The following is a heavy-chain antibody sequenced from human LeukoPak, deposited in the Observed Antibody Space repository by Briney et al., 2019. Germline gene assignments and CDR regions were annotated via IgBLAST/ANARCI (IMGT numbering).Heavy chain of an antibody. V-gene: IGHV4-39*07. J-gene: IGHJ5*02. D-gene: IGHD3-10*01. Sequence: PSETLSLTCTVSGGSISSSSYYWGWIRQPPGKGLEWIGSIYYSGSTYYNPSLKSRVTISVDTSKNQFSLKLSSVTAADTAVYYCARDYRGFDPWGQGTLVTVSS. CDR1: GGSISSSSYY. CDR2: IYYSGST. CDR3: ARDYRGFDP.